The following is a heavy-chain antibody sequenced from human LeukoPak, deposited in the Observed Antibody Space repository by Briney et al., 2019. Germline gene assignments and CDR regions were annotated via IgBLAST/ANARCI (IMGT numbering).Heavy chain of an antibody. CDR3: ARGNLRGYGFDY. Sequence: SLGTLSLTCTVSGGSISSRSYYWGWIRQPPGKGLEWIGSIYYSGSNNYNPSLKSRVTISVDKSKSQFSLTLNSVTAADTAVYYCARGNLRGYGFDYWGQGTLVTVSS. V-gene: IGHV4-39*07. CDR2: IYYSGSN. CDR1: GGSISSRSYY. D-gene: IGHD4-17*01. J-gene: IGHJ4*02.